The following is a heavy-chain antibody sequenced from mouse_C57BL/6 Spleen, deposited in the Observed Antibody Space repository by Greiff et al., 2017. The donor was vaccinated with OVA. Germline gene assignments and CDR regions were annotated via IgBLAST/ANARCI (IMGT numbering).Heavy chain of an antibody. J-gene: IGHJ2*01. V-gene: IGHV1-18*01. CDR2: INPNNGGT. Sequence: EVQLQQSGPELVKPGASVKIPCKASGYTFTDYNMDWVKQSHGKSLEWIGDINPNNGGTIYNQKFKGKATVTVDKSSSTAYMELRSLKSEDTAVYYCARGYYDYDGRGDCDYWGQGTTLTVSS. D-gene: IGHD2-4*01. CDR1: GYTFTDYN. CDR3: ARGYYDYDGRGDCDY.